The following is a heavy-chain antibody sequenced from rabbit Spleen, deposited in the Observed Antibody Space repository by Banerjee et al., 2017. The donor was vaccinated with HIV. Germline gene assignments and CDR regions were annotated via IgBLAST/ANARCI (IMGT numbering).Heavy chain of an antibody. Sequence: QSLEESGGDLVKPGASLTLTCKASGIDFSSYYYMCWVRQAPGKGLEWIACIYAGSSGSTYSAIWAKGRFTISKTSSTTVTLQMTSLTAADTATYFCARDTGTSFSTYGMDLWGPGTLVTVS. CDR3: ARDTGTSFSTYGMDL. D-gene: IGHD8-1*01. CDR1: GIDFSSYYY. J-gene: IGHJ6*01. CDR2: IYAGSSGST. V-gene: IGHV1S40*01.